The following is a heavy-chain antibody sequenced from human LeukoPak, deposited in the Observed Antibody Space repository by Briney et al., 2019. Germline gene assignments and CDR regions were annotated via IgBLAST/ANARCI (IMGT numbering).Heavy chain of an antibody. J-gene: IGHJ4*02. D-gene: IGHD1-1*01. CDR3: ARDNELSM. CDR2: ISYDGSNK. CDR1: GFTFSSYA. Sequence: GGSLRLSCAASGFTFSSYAMHWVRQAPGKGLEWVAVISYDGSNKYYADSVMGRFTISRDNSKNTLYLQMNSLRAEDTAVYYCARDNELSMWGQGTLVTVSS. V-gene: IGHV3-30-3*01.